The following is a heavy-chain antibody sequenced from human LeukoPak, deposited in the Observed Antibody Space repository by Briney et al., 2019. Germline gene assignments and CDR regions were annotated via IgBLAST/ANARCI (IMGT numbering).Heavy chain of an antibody. Sequence: GGSLRLSCAASGFNFGSYSMTWVRQAPGKGLEWVSVISADSATTFYADSVKGRFTISRDNSKNTLYLQMNSLRAEDTAVYYCAKDLSLPYSSSWSFDYWGQGTLVTVSS. CDR3: AKDLSLPYSSSWSFDY. J-gene: IGHJ4*02. CDR1: GFNFGSYS. D-gene: IGHD6-13*01. V-gene: IGHV3-23*01. CDR2: ISADSATT.